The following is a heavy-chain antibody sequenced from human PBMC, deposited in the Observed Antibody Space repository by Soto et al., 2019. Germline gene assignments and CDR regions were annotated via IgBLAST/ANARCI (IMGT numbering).Heavy chain of an antibody. CDR2: TGTAGDT. J-gene: IGHJ6*02. V-gene: IGHV3-13*01. CDR1: GFTFSSYD. D-gene: IGHD3-22*01. Sequence: SLRLSCAASGFTFSSYDMHWVRQATGKGLEWVSATGTAGDTYYPGSVKGRFTISRENAKNSLYLQMNSLRAGDTAVYYCARDGYYDPSLGYYGMDVWGQGTTVTVSS. CDR3: ARDGYYDPSLGYYGMDV.